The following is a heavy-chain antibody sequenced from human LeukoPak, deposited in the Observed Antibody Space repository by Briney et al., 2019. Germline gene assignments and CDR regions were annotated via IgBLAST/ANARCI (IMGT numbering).Heavy chain of an antibody. Sequence: GGSLRLSCAASGFTFSTYAMSWVRQAPGKGLEWVSVIYSGGSTYYADSVKGRFTISRDNSKNTLYLQMNSLRAEDTAVYYCAIRGENDSSGSRTDYWGQGTLVTVSS. CDR1: GFTFSTYA. V-gene: IGHV3-53*01. CDR2: IYSGGST. J-gene: IGHJ4*02. D-gene: IGHD3-22*01. CDR3: AIRGENDSSGSRTDY.